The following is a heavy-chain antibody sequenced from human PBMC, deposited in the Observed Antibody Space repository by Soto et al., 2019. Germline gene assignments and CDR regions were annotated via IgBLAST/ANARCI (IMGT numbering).Heavy chain of an antibody. CDR3: ARGQEGIVASH. D-gene: IGHD5-12*01. CDR1: GGSLTGYY. V-gene: IGHV4-34*01. Sequence: QVHLQQWGAGLLKPSETLSLTCAVNGGSLTGYYWSWIRQPPGKGLEWIGEIKDGGVTNYSPSLKRRVTMSADTSKNQFSLKLNSVTAADTAVYYCARGQEGIVASHWDQGTLVTVSS. CDR2: IKDGGVT. J-gene: IGHJ4*02.